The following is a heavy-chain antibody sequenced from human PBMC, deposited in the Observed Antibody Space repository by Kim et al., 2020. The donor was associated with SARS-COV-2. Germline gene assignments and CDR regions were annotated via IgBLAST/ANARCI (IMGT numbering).Heavy chain of an antibody. J-gene: IGHJ4*02. D-gene: IGHD6-13*01. CDR3: AKDGAFKYSSSLSFDY. V-gene: IGHV3-43*01. Sequence: SVKGRFTISRDNSKNSLYLQMNSLRTEDTALYYCAKDGAFKYSSSLSFDYWGQGTLVTVSS.